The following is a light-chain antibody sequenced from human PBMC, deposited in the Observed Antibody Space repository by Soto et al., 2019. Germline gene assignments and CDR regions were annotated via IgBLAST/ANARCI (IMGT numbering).Light chain of an antibody. CDR3: QQYHSNPRT. CDR2: WAS. CDR1: QTILYSSTNKNP. Sequence: DTVMTQSPDSLAVSLGERATIYCKSSQTILYSSTNKNPLAWFQQKPGQPPRLLIYWASTRESGVPDRFSGSGSGTDFTLSISSLQAEDVAVYYCQQYHSNPRTFGGGTKVEIK. J-gene: IGKJ4*01. V-gene: IGKV4-1*01.